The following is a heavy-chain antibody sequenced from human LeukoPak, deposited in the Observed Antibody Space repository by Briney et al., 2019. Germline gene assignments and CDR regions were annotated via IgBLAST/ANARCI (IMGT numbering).Heavy chain of an antibody. V-gene: IGHV3-74*01. J-gene: IGHJ4*02. D-gene: IGHD5-12*01. CDR3: ARVVAGVAYFDY. CDR2: INSDGSST. Sequence: PGGSLRLSCAASGFTFSSYWMHWVRQAPGKGLVWVSRINSDGSSTSYADSVKGRFTISRDNAKNTLYLQMNSLRAEDTAVYYCARVVAGVAYFDYWGQGTLVTVSS. CDR1: GFTFSSYW.